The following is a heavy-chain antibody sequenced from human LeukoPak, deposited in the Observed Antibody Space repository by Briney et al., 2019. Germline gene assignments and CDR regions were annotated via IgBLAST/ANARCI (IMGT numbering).Heavy chain of an antibody. V-gene: IGHV3-7*03. CDR3: ARDREGYYGSGSPDATYNWFDP. CDR1: GFTFSSYW. CDR2: IKQDGSEK. J-gene: IGHJ5*02. Sequence: GGSLRLSCAASGFTFSSYWMSWVRQAPGKGLEWVANIKQDGSEKYYVDSVKGRFTISRDNAKNSLYLQMNSLRAEDTAVYYCARDREGYYGSGSPDATYNWFDPWGQGTLVTVSS. D-gene: IGHD3-10*01.